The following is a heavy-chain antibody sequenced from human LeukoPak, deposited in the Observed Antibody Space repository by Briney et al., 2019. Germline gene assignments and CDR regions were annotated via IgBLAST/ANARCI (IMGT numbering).Heavy chain of an antibody. V-gene: IGHV4-59*08. Sequence: SETLSLTCTVSGGSISSYYWSWIRQPPGKGLEWIGYIYYSGSTNYNPSLKSRVTISVDTSKNQFSLKLSSVTAADTAVYYCASLTGRVRGANWFDPWGQGTLVTVSS. CDR3: ASLTGRVRGANWFDP. CDR2: IYYSGST. D-gene: IGHD3-10*01. J-gene: IGHJ5*02. CDR1: GGSISSYY.